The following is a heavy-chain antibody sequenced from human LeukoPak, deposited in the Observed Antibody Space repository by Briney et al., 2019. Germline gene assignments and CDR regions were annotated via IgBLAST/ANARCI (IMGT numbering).Heavy chain of an antibody. D-gene: IGHD6-19*01. Sequence: SETLSLTCSVSGGSINNYYWSWIRQPPRKGLEWIGFIYYSGSTNYNPSLKSRVTISVDTSKNQFSLKLSSVTTADTAGYYCARGQWLAHVAFDIWGQGTMVTVSS. V-gene: IGHV4-59*01. CDR3: ARGQWLAHVAFDI. CDR1: GGSINNYY. J-gene: IGHJ3*02. CDR2: IYYSGST.